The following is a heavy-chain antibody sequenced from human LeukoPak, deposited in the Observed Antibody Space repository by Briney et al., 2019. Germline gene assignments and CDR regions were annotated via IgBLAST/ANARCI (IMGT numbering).Heavy chain of an antibody. Sequence: SEALSLTCAVYGGSFSGYYWSWIRQPPGKGLEWIGEINHSGSTNYNPSLKSRVIISVDTSKNQFSLKLSSVTAADTAVYYCARYGAPDYYYMDVSGKGATVTVSS. D-gene: IGHD2-2*01. CDR3: ARYGAPDYYYMDV. CDR2: INHSGST. J-gene: IGHJ6*03. V-gene: IGHV4-34*01. CDR1: GGSFSGYY.